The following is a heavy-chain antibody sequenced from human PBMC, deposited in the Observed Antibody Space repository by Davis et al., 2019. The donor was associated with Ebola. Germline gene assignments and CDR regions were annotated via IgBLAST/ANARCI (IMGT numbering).Heavy chain of an antibody. Sequence: SLKISCAASGFTFDDYAMHWVRQAPGKGLEWVSGISWNSGSIGYADSVKGRFTISRDNAKNSLYLQMNSLRDEDTAVYYCARELGYCSGGSCYGGNAFDIWGQGTMVTVSS. CDR3: ARELGYCSGGSCYGGNAFDI. V-gene: IGHV3-9*01. CDR2: ISWNSGSI. CDR1: GFTFDDYA. D-gene: IGHD2-15*01. J-gene: IGHJ3*02.